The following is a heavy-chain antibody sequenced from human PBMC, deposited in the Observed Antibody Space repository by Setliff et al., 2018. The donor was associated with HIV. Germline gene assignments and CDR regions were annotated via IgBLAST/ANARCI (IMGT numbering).Heavy chain of an antibody. Sequence: SETLSLTCNVSGASISSGSYHWSWIRQHPGKGLEWIGYIYYSGSTYYNPSLKSRVTMSVDTSKNQFSLKLSSVTAADTAVYYCASMYSNYGRYYYYYMDVWGKGATVTVSS. V-gene: IGHV4-31*03. D-gene: IGHD4-4*01. CDR2: IYYSGST. J-gene: IGHJ6*03. CDR3: ASMYSNYGRYYYYYMDV. CDR1: GASISSGSYH.